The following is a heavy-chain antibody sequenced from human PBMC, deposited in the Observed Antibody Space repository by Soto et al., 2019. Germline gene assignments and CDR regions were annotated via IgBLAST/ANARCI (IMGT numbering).Heavy chain of an antibody. J-gene: IGHJ6*02. V-gene: IGHV4-31*03. D-gene: IGHD3-9*01. CDR3: ARVLHDILAAWGVGYYGMDV. CDR1: GGSISSGGYY. CDR2: SYYSRST. Sequence: QVQLQESRPGLVKPSQTLSLTCTVTGGSISSGGYYWSWIRQHPGKGLEWIGYSYYSRSTYYNPSLQCRVTISVDTSKNQFSLRLSSVTAADTAVYYCARVLHDILAAWGVGYYGMDVWGHGTTVTVSS.